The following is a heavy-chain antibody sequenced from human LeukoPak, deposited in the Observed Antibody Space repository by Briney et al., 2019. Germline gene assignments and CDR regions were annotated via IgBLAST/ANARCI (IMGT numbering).Heavy chain of an antibody. Sequence: GGSLRLSCAASGFTFSSYSMNWVRQAPGKGLEWVSYISSSSSTIYYADSVKGRFTISRDNAKNPLYLQMNSLRAEDTAVYYCARESANCIVVVVAANYYGMDVWGQGTTVTVSS. CDR1: GFTFSSYS. CDR3: ARESANCIVVVVAANYYGMDV. D-gene: IGHD2-15*01. CDR2: ISSSSSTI. V-gene: IGHV3-48*01. J-gene: IGHJ6*02.